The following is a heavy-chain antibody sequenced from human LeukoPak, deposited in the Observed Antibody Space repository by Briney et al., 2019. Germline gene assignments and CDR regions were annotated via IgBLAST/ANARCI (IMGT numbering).Heavy chain of an antibody. J-gene: IGHJ3*02. CDR1: GGSISSSSYY. D-gene: IGHD2-2*01. V-gene: IGHV4-39*07. Sequence: SETLSLTCTVSGGSISSSSYYWGWIRQPPGEGLEWIGSIYYSGSTYYNPSLKSRVTISVDTSKNQFSLKLSSVTAADTAVYCCARESDCSSTSCRLHDAFDIWGQGTMVTVSS. CDR2: IYYSGST. CDR3: ARESDCSSTSCRLHDAFDI.